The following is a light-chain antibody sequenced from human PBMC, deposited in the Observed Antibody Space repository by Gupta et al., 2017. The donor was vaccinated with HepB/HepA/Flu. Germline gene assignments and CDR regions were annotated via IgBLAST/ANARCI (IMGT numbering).Light chain of an antibody. CDR2: YDS. Sequence: SYVLTQPPSVSVAPGKTARITCGGNNFGSKSVHWYQQRAGQAPLMVIYYDSDRPSGIPERFSGSNSGNTATLTISRVEAGDEADYYCQVWDTSRGVFGGGTKLTVL. CDR3: QVWDTSRGV. J-gene: IGLJ3*02. V-gene: IGLV3-21*04. CDR1: NFGSKS.